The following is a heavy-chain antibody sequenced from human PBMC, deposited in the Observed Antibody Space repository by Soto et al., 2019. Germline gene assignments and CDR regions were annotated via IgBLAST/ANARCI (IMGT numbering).Heavy chain of an antibody. CDR3: ARGPSVPWYGMDV. J-gene: IGHJ6*02. Sequence: SETLSLTCTVSGGSISSGAYYWSWIRQHPGRGLEWIGYVFYSGSTHYNPSLKSRVSMSVDTSKNQFSLKLTSVTAADTAVYYCARGPSVPWYGMDVWGQGTTVTVSS. CDR1: GGSISSGAYY. V-gene: IGHV4-31*03. CDR2: VFYSGST. D-gene: IGHD3-10*01.